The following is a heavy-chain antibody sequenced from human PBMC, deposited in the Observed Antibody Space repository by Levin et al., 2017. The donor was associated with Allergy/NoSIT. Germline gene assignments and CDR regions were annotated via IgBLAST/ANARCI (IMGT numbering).Heavy chain of an antibody. V-gene: IGHV3-20*01. Sequence: SCAASGFTFDDYGMSWVRQVPGKGLEWVSANNWNGGNIGYSDSVKGRFTISRDNAKNSLYLQMNSLRAEDTALYHCARDNSRLAAAGAYFFDYWGQGTLVIVSS. CDR1: GFTFDDYG. CDR3: ARDNSRLAAAGAYFFDY. J-gene: IGHJ4*02. CDR2: NNWNGGNI. D-gene: IGHD6-13*01.